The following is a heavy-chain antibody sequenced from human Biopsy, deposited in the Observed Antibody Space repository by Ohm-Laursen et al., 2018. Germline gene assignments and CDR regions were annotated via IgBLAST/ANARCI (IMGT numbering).Heavy chain of an antibody. V-gene: IGHV1-2*02. CDR3: ALQSVAQMKNFDY. CDR2: ISPKSGDT. CDR1: GFSFTGYY. J-gene: IGHJ4*02. Sequence: SVKVSCKASGFSFTGYYIHWVRQAPGQGLEWMGWISPKSGDTNYTHKFQGNITMTRDTSMSTAYMEMSRLRCDDTAVYYCALQSVAQMKNFDYWGQGTLVTVSS. D-gene: IGHD6-19*01.